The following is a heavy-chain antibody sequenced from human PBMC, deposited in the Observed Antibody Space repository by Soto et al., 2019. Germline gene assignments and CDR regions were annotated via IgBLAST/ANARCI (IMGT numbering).Heavy chain of an antibody. CDR3: ARHYGSGSYYPYYYYYGMDV. CDR1: GGSISSYY. CDR2: IYYSGST. Sequence: QVQLQESGPGLVKPSETLSLTCTVSGGSISSYYWSWIRQPPGKGLEWIGYIYYSGSTNYNPSLKRRVTISVDPSKNQSSLKLSSVTAADTAVYYCARHYGSGSYYPYYYYYGMDVWGQGTTVTVSS. D-gene: IGHD3-10*01. V-gene: IGHV4-59*08. J-gene: IGHJ6*02.